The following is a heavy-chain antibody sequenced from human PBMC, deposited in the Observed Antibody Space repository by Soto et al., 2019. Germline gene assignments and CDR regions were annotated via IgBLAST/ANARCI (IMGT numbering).Heavy chain of an antibody. Sequence: QMQLVESGGGVVQPGRSLRLSCAASGFTFSNYGMHWVRQAPGKGLEWVAIIWYDGSNKYYADSVKGRFTISRDNSKNTVYLQMNSLRAEDTAMYFCAAGDPLNYRGQGTLVTVSS. CDR2: IWYDGSNK. D-gene: IGHD3-10*01. CDR3: AAGDPLNY. CDR1: GFTFSNYG. J-gene: IGHJ4*02. V-gene: IGHV3-33*01.